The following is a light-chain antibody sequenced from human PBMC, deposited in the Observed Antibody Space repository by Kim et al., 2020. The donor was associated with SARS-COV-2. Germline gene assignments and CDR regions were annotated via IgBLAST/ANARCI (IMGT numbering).Light chain of an antibody. J-gene: IGLJ2*01. V-gene: IGLV3-1*01. CDR1: KLGEKY. CDR3: QTWDSITVV. CDR2: QDS. Sequence: ELTQPPSVSVSPGQTASITCSGDKLGEKYACWYQQKPGQSPVLVIYQDSKRPSGIPERFSGSNSGNTATLTISGTQAMDEADYYCQTWDSITVVFGGG.